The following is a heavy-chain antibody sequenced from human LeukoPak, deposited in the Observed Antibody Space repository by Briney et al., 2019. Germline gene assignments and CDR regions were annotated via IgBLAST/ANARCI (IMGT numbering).Heavy chain of an antibody. CDR3: ARRGSGDHDY. J-gene: IGHJ4*02. CDR1: GGSISSSSYY. D-gene: IGHD4-17*01. CDR2: IYYSGST. V-gene: IGHV4-39*01. Sequence: SETLSLTCTVSGGSISSSSYYWGWIRQPPGKGLEWIGSIYYSGSTYYNPSHKSRVTVSVDTSKNQFSLKLSSVTAADTAVYYCARRGSGDHDYWGQGTLVTVSS.